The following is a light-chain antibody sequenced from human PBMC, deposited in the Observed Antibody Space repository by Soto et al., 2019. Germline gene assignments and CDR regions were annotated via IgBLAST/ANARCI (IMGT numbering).Light chain of an antibody. J-gene: IGLJ1*01. Sequence: QSVLTQPPSVSGAPGQRVTISCTGSSSNIGAGYDVHWYQQLPGTAPKLLIYGNSNRPSGVPDRFSGSKSGTSASLAINGLQAEDEADYYCQSYASSLSGSFGTGTKLTVL. CDR1: SSNIGAGYD. CDR3: QSYASSLSGS. V-gene: IGLV1-40*01. CDR2: GNS.